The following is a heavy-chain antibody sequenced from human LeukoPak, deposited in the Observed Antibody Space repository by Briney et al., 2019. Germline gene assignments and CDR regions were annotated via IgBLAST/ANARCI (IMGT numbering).Heavy chain of an antibody. Sequence: ASVKVSCKASGFTFTSYYMHWVRQAPGQGLEWMGIINPSGGSTSYPQKFQGRVTMTRDTSTSTVYMGLSSLRSEDTAVYYCAQSSGWDSLKYWGQGTLVTVSS. CDR1: GFTFTSYY. CDR2: INPSGGST. D-gene: IGHD6-19*01. J-gene: IGHJ4*02. CDR3: AQSSGWDSLKY. V-gene: IGHV1-46*01.